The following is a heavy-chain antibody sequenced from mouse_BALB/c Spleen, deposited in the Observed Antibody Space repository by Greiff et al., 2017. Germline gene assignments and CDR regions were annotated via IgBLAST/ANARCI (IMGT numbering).Heavy chain of an antibody. J-gene: IGHJ4*01. Sequence: EVQGVESGGGLVQPGGSRKLSCGASGFTFSSFGMHWVRQAPEKGLEWVAYISSGSSTIYYADTVKGRFTISRDNPKNTLFLQMTSLRSEDTAMYYCARSNCSSYYAMDYWGQGASVTVTS. CDR3: ARSNCSSYYAMDY. CDR1: GFTFSSFG. V-gene: IGHV5-17*02. D-gene: IGHD1-1*01. CDR2: ISSGSSTI.